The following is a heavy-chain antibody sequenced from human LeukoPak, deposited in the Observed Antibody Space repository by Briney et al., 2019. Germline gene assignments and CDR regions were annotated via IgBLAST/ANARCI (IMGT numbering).Heavy chain of an antibody. CDR2: ISSSSYI. V-gene: IGHV3-21*01. D-gene: IGHD2-15*01. Sequence: GGSLRLSCAASGFTFSSYSMNWVRQAPGKGLEWVSSISSSSYIYYADSVKGRFTISRDNAKNSLYLQMNSLRAEDTAVYYCARDRWDIVVVVAAPLRYFDLWGRGTLVTVSS. CDR1: GFTFSSYS. CDR3: ARDRWDIVVVVAAPLRYFDL. J-gene: IGHJ2*01.